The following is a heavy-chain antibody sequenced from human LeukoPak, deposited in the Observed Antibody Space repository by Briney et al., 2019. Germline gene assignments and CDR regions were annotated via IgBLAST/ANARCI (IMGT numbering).Heavy chain of an antibody. CDR3: AREGGDNWNYGYFDY. Sequence: GGSLRLSWAASGFTFSSYGMHWVRQAPGKGLEWVAVIWYDGSNKYYADSVKGRFTISRDNSKNTLYLQMNSLRAEDTAVYYCAREGGDNWNYGYFDYWGQGTLVTVSS. V-gene: IGHV3-33*01. CDR1: GFTFSSYG. J-gene: IGHJ4*02. CDR2: IWYDGSNK. D-gene: IGHD1-7*01.